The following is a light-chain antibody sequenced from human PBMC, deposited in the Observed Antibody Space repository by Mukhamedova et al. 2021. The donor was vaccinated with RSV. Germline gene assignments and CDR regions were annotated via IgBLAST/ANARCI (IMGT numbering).Light chain of an antibody. CDR3: QQYSHSPTT. Sequence: GQPPRLLLYGVYSRASGVPDRFSGSGSGTNFTLTISSLEPDDFAVYYCQQYSHSPTTFGQGTRLEIK. CDR2: GVY. J-gene: IGKJ5*01. V-gene: IGKV3-20*01.